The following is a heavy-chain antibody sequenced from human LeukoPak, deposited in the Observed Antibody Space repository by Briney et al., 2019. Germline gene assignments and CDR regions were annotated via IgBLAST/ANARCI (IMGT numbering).Heavy chain of an antibody. V-gene: IGHV3-30*18. D-gene: IGHD6-13*01. Sequence: GGSLRLSCAASGFTFSSYGMHWVRQAPGKGLEWVAVISYDGSNKYYADSVKGRFTISRDNSKNTLYLQMNSLRAEDTAVYYCAKDWYSSSWYSWGQGTLVTVSS. J-gene: IGHJ4*02. CDR3: AKDWYSSSWYS. CDR2: ISYDGSNK. CDR1: GFTFSSYG.